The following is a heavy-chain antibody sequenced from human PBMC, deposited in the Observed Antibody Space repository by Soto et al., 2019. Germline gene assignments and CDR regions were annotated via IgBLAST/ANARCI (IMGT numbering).Heavy chain of an antibody. CDR2: IIPILGIA. Sequence: GASVTVSCKASGGTFSSYTMSWVRQTPGQGLEWMGRIIPILGIANYAQKFQGRVTITADKSTSTAYMELSSLRSEDTAVYYCARGVRVAATPGQYYYYYYYMDVWGKGTTVTVSS. D-gene: IGHD2-15*01. CDR3: ARGVRVAATPGQYYYYYYYMDV. J-gene: IGHJ6*03. V-gene: IGHV1-69*02. CDR1: GGTFSSYT.